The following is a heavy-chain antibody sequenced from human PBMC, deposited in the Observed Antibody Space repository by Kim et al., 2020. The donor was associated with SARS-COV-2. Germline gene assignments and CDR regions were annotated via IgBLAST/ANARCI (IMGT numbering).Heavy chain of an antibody. CDR1: GFTFSSYW. J-gene: IGHJ4*02. CDR3: ARNQPWEPSDY. D-gene: IGHD1-26*01. V-gene: IGHV3-7*01. CDR2: IKQDGSQK. Sequence: GGSLRLSCAASGFTFSSYWMSWVRQAPGKGLEWVANIKQDGSQKYYVESVKGRVTISRDNAKNSLYLQMNSLRAEDTAVYYCARNQPWEPSDYWGQGTLVTVSS.